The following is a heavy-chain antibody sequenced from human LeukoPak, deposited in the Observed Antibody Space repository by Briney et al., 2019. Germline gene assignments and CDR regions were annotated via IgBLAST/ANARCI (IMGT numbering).Heavy chain of an antibody. Sequence: SVKVSCKASGGTFSSYAISWVRQAPGQGLEWMGGIIPIFGTANYAQKFQGRVTITADESTSTAHMELSSLRSEDTAVYYCARAPTIAAAYFFDYWGQGTLVTVSS. V-gene: IGHV1-69*13. CDR1: GGTFSSYA. CDR3: ARAPTIAAAYFFDY. D-gene: IGHD6-13*01. CDR2: IIPIFGTA. J-gene: IGHJ4*02.